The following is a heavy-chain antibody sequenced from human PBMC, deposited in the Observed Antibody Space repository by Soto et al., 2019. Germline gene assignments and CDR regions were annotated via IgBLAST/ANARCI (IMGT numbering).Heavy chain of an antibody. Sequence: GGSLRLSCAASGFIFNDFAMHWVRQAPGKGLEWVASINWNSGATGYADSVDGRFTIYRDNGKNSLYLQMNSLRPEDTAFYYCAKDGLFPATAIPAICGVFDYWGQGALVTISS. J-gene: IGHJ4*02. V-gene: IGHV3-9*01. D-gene: IGHD2-21*02. CDR1: GFIFNDFA. CDR3: AKDGLFPATAIPAICGVFDY. CDR2: INWNSGAT.